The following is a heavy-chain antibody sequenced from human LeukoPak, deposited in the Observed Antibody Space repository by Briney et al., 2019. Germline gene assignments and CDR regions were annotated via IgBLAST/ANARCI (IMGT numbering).Heavy chain of an antibody. J-gene: IGHJ4*02. V-gene: IGHV5-51*01. CDR3: ARRSGQYQLLSGCGY. Sequence: GESLKISCKGSGYSFTSYWIGWVRQMPGKGLEWMGIIYPGDSDTRYSPSFQGQVTISADKSISTAYLQWSNLKASDTAMYYCARRSGQYQLLSGCGYWGQGTLVTVSS. D-gene: IGHD2-2*01. CDR1: GYSFTSYW. CDR2: IYPGDSDT.